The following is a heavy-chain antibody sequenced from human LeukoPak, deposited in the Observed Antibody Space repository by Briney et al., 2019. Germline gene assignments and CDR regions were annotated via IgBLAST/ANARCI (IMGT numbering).Heavy chain of an antibody. D-gene: IGHD5-24*01. V-gene: IGHV3-33*08. CDR3: ARVREMATKNFRDAFDI. Sequence: PGGSLRLSCAASGFTFSSYAMSWVRQAPGKGLEWVAVIWYDGSNKYYADSVKGRFTISRDNSKNTLYLQMNSLRAEDTAVYYCARVREMATKNFRDAFDIWGQGTMVTVSS. CDR2: IWYDGSNK. CDR1: GFTFSSYA. J-gene: IGHJ3*02.